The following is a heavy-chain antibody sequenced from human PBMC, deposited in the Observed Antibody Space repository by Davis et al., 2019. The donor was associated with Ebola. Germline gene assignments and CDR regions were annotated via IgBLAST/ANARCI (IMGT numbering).Heavy chain of an antibody. CDR3: ARGIRTYYYDSSGYGVRYYGMDV. D-gene: IGHD3-22*01. CDR1: GGSIISSSSY. Sequence: GSLRLSCTVSGGSIISSSSYWGWIRQPPRKGLEWIGSIYYSGITNYNPSLKSRVTISVDTSKNQFSLKLSSVTAADTAVYYCARGIRTYYYDSSGYGVRYYGMDVWGQGTTVTVSS. CDR2: IYYSGIT. V-gene: IGHV4-39*07. J-gene: IGHJ6*02.